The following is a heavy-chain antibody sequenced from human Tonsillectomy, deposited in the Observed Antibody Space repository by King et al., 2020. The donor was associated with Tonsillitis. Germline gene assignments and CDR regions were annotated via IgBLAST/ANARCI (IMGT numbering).Heavy chain of an antibody. D-gene: IGHD3-10*01. CDR2: ISGSSGNT. CDR1: GYTFTSYG. V-gene: IGHV1-18*04. CDR3: ARVSFPGWLDP. J-gene: IGHJ5*02. Sequence: QLVQSGAEVKKPGASVKVSCKASGYTFTSYGISWVRQAPGQGLEWMGWISGSSGNTNYAHKLQGRVTMTTDTSTSTAYMELRSLGSDDTAVYYCARVSFPGWLDPWGQGTLVTVSS.